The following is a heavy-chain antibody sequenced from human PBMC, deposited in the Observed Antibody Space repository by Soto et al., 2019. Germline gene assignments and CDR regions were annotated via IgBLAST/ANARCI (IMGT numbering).Heavy chain of an antibody. CDR3: AAAPLHSPYYFDY. D-gene: IGHD5-18*01. CDR1: GYTLTELS. J-gene: IGHJ4*02. CDR2: FDPEDGET. Sequence: ASVKVSCKVSGYTLTELSMHWVRQAPGKGLEWMGGFDPEDGETIYAQKFQGRVTMTEDTSTDTAYMELSSVRSEDTALYAWAAAPLHSPYYFDYWGQGTLVTVSS. V-gene: IGHV1-24*01.